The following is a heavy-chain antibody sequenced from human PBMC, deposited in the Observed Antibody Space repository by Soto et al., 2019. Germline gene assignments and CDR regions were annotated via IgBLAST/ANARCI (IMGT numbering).Heavy chain of an antibody. V-gene: IGHV3-23*01. CDR3: AKPQWLRSKDY. CDR2: ISGSGGST. CDR1: GFTFSSYA. J-gene: IGHJ4*02. D-gene: IGHD5-12*01. Sequence: GESLKISCAASGFTFSSYAMSLVRQAPGKGLAWGSAISGSGGSTYFADSVKGRVTISRDNSKNTLYLQMNSLRAEDTAVYYCAKPQWLRSKDYWGQGTLVTVSS.